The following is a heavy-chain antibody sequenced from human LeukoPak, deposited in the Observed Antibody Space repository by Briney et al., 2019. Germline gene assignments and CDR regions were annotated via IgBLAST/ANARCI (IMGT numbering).Heavy chain of an antibody. D-gene: IGHD3-16*02. J-gene: IGHJ4*02. V-gene: IGHV4-34*01. CDR1: GGSFSGYY. CDR3: AGIRYYDYVWGSYPESGFDY. Sequence: SETLSLTCAVYGGSFSGYYWTWIRQPPGRGLEWIGEISHSGSANYNPSLKSRVTISVETSKNQFSLKLSSLTAADTAVYYCAGIRYYDYVWGSYPESGFDYWGQGTLVTVSS. CDR2: ISHSGSA.